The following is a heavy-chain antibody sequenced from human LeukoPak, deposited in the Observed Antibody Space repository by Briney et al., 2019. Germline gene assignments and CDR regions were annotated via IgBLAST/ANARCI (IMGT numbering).Heavy chain of an antibody. CDR1: GGSINIDNW. V-gene: IGHV3-66*01. CDR3: ARDPGRGIFDY. Sequence: PSETLSLTCAVSGGSINIDNWWSWVRQPPGKGLEWVSVIYSGGSTYYADSVKGRFTISRDNSKNTLYLQMNSLRAEDTAVYYCARDPGRGIFDYWGQGTLVTVSS. J-gene: IGHJ4*02. CDR2: IYSGGST.